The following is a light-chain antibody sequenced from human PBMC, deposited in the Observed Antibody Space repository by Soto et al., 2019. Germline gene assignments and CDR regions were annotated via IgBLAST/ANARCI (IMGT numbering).Light chain of an antibody. CDR2: KAS. Sequence: DIQMTQSPSTLSASVGDRVAITCRASQSISTWLAWYQQKPGKAPKLLIFKASTLESGVPSRFSGSESVTEFTLPISSLQPDHVATYYCQQYTSFSRTFGQGTTLQIK. CDR1: QSISTW. J-gene: IGKJ2*01. CDR3: QQYTSFSRT. V-gene: IGKV1-5*03.